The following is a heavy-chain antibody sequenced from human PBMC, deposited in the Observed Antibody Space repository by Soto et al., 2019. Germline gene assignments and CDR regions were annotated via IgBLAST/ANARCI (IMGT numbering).Heavy chain of an antibody. CDR2: IYWDDDK. D-gene: IGHD3-22*01. J-gene: IGHJ4*02. CDR1: GFSLSTSAVG. CDR3: VHKYYSSGYPYFDY. Sequence: QITLKESGPPLVKPTQTLTLTCTFSGFSLSTSAVGVGWIRQPPGKALEWLALIYWDDDKRYSPSLQSRLTITNDTSKNQVVLTVTNMDPVDTATYYCVHKYYSSGYPYFDYWGQGTLVTVSS. V-gene: IGHV2-5*02.